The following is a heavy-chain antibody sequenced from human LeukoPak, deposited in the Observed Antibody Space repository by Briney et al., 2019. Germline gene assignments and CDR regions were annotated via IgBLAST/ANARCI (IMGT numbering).Heavy chain of an antibody. Sequence: PSETLSLTCTVSGGSISSGGYYWSWIRQHPGKGLEWIGYIYYSGSTYYNASLKSRLTISRDTSKNQFSLKLSSVTAADTAMYYCTRRMATTGRYYFDYWGQGTLVTVSS. D-gene: IGHD1-1*01. CDR2: IYYSGST. J-gene: IGHJ4*02. V-gene: IGHV4-30-4*08. CDR3: TRRMATTGRYYFDY. CDR1: GGSISSGGYY.